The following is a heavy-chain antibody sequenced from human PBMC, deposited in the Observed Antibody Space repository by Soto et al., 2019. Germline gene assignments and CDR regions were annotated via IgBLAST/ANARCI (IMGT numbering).Heavy chain of an antibody. CDR2: IIPIFGTA. Sequence: SVKVSCKASGGTFSSYAISWVRQAPGQGLEWMGGIIPIFGTANYAQKSQGRVTITADESTSTAYMELSSLRSEDTAVYYCARRGGGFVPEMDVWGQGTTVTVSS. CDR1: GGTFSSYA. D-gene: IGHD3-16*01. V-gene: IGHV1-69*13. J-gene: IGHJ6*02. CDR3: ARRGGGFVPEMDV.